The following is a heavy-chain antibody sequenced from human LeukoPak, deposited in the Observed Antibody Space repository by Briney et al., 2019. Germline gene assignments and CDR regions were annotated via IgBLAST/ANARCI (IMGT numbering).Heavy chain of an antibody. V-gene: IGHV4-34*01. CDR2: INHSGST. CDR1: GGSFSGYY. CDR3: ARVMTTVRFYDY. Sequence: PSETLSLTCAVYGGSFSGYYWSWIRQPPGKGLEWIGEINHSGSTNYNPSLKSRVTISVDTSKNQFSLKLSSVTAAGTAVYYCARVMTTVRFYDYWGQGTLVTVSS. J-gene: IGHJ4*02. D-gene: IGHD4-11*01.